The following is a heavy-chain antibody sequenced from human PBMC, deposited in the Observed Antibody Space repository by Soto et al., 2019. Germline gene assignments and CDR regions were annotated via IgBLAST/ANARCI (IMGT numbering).Heavy chain of an antibody. CDR2: LDPVFGTA. D-gene: IGHD3-10*01. CDR1: GGTFSSLA. V-gene: IGHV1-69*06. Sequence: QVQLVQSGAEVKKPGSSVKVSCKASGGTFSSLAISWVRQAPGQGLEWMGGLDPVFGTANYAQKFQDRVTITADKSTSTSYMELSSLRSEDTAVYYCARSPGVFDYWGQGTLVTVSS. CDR3: ARSPGVFDY. J-gene: IGHJ4*02.